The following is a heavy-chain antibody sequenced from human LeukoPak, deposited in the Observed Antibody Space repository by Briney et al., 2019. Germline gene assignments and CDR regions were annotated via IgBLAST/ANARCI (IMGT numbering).Heavy chain of an antibody. J-gene: IGHJ4*02. CDR1: GFTFSSYA. Sequence: SGGSLRLSCAASGFTFSSYAMSWVRQAPGKGLEWVSAISGSGGSTYYADSVKGRFTISRDNAKNSLYLQMNSLRDEDTAVYYCARDSGATGTTSQGFDYWGQGTLVTVSS. CDR2: ISGSGGST. V-gene: IGHV3-23*01. D-gene: IGHD1-1*01. CDR3: ARDSGATGTTSQGFDY.